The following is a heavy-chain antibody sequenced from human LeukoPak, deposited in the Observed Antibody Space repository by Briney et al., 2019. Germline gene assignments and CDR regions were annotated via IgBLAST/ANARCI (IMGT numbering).Heavy chain of an antibody. CDR1: GYRFTRYW. CDR3: ARMMAAAGDLFDY. V-gene: IGHV5-51*01. J-gene: IGHJ4*02. D-gene: IGHD6-13*01. CDR2: IYPGDSDT. Sequence: GGTLQISCQGSGYRFTRYWIGWVRQVPGKGLEWMGIIYPGDSDTRYSPSFQGQVTISADKSISTAYLQWSSLKASDTAMYYCARMMAAAGDLFDYWGQGTLVTVSS.